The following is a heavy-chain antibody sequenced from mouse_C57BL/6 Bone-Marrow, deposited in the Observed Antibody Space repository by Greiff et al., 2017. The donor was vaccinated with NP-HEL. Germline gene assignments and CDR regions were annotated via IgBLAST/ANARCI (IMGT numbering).Heavy chain of an antibody. J-gene: IGHJ2*01. D-gene: IGHD2-3*01. CDR3: ARYDGYYVNYFDY. CDR2: IHPNSGST. V-gene: IGHV1-64*01. Sequence: QVQLQQPGAELVKPGASVKLSCKASGYTFTSYWMHWVKQRPGQGLEWIGMIHPNSGSTNYNEKFKSKATLTVDKSSSTAYMQRSSLTSEDSAVYYCARYDGYYVNYFDYWGQGTTLTVSS. CDR1: GYTFTSYW.